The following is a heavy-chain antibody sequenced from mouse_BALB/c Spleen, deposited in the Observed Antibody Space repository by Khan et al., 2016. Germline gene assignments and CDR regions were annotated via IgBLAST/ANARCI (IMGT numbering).Heavy chain of an antibody. V-gene: IGHV1-4*01. Sequence: QVQLQQPGAELARPGASVKMSCKASGFTFTIYTMHWVKQRPGKGLEWIGYINPSSGYTTYNQKFKDKAPLTAEKSSSTAYIQLSSLKSEDSAVYYCARARRMEENYFFDYWGQGTTLTVSS. CDR2: INPSSGYT. D-gene: IGHD2-1*01. CDR3: ARARRMEENYFFDY. J-gene: IGHJ2*01. CDR1: GFTFTIYT.